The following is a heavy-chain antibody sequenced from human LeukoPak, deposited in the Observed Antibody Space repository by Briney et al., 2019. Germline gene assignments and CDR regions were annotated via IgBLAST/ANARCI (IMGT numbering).Heavy chain of an antibody. J-gene: IGHJ4*02. D-gene: IGHD3-16*01. CDR1: GFTFSSYA. V-gene: IGHV3-23*01. CDR2: ISGGGGST. CDR3: AKVGGIWGGLDY. Sequence: GGSLRLSCAASGFTFSSYAMSWVRQAPGKGLEWVSAISGGGGSTYYADSVKGRFTISRDNSKNTLYLQMNSLRAEDTAVYYCAKVGGIWGGLDYWGQGTLVTVPS.